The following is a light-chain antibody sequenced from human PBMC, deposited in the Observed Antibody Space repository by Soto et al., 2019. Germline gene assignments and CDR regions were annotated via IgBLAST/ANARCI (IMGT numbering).Light chain of an antibody. CDR1: QSISSW. J-gene: IGKJ4*01. CDR3: QQYNSYALT. V-gene: IGKV1-5*01. Sequence: DIPMTQSPSTLSASVGDRVTITCRASQSISSWLAWYQQKPGKAPKLLIYDASSLESGVPSRFSGSGSGTEFTLTISSLQHDDFATYSCQQYNSYALTFGGGTKVEIK. CDR2: DAS.